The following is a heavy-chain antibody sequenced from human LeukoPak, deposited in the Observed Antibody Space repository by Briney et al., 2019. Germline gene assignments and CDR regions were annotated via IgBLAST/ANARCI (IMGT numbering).Heavy chain of an antibody. V-gene: IGHV4-34*01. CDR1: GGSFSGYY. D-gene: IGHD3-9*01. CDR2: INHSGST. CDR3: ATGYFDWFLDY. Sequence: SETLSLTCAVYGGSFSGYYWSWIRQPPGKGLEWTGEINHSGSTNYNPSLKSRVTISVDTSKNQFSLKLSSVTAADTAVYYCATGYFDWFLDYWGQGTLVTVSS. J-gene: IGHJ4*02.